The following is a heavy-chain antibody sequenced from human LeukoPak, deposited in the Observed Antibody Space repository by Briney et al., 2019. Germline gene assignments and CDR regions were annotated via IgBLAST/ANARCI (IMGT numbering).Heavy chain of an antibody. CDR3: ARDAWEMATGSTWFDP. CDR1: GGSISSYY. J-gene: IGHJ5*02. D-gene: IGHD5-24*01. V-gene: IGHV4-59*01. Sequence: SETLSLTCTVSGGSISSYYWSWIRQPPGKGLEWIGYIYYSGSTNYNPSLKSRVTISVDTSKNQFSLKLSSVTAADTAVYYCARDAWEMATGSTWFDPWGQGTLVTVSS. CDR2: IYYSGST.